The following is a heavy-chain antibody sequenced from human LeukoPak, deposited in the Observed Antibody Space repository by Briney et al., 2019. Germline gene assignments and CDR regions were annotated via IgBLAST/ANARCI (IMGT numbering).Heavy chain of an antibody. V-gene: IGHV6-1*01. J-gene: IGHJ3*01. CDR3: ARGRASAFDV. D-gene: IGHD6-25*01. CDR1: GGSVSSNSAA. Sequence: SQTLSLTCAISGGSVSSNSAAWNWIRQSPSRGLEWLGRTYYTSKWNTDYAVSVKSRIVVNPDTSKNQFSLQLNSVTSEDTAVYYCARGRASAFDVWGQGTMVTVSS. CDR2: TYYTSKWNT.